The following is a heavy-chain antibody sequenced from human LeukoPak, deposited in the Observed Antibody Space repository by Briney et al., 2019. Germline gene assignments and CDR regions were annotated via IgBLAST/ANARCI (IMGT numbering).Heavy chain of an antibody. CDR1: GGTFSSYA. V-gene: IGHV1-69*13. CDR3: ARAPNYGDYEWFDP. D-gene: IGHD4-17*01. CDR2: IIPIFGTA. Sequence: SVKVSCKASGGTFSSYAISWVRQAPGQGLEWMGGIIPIFGTANYAQRFQGRVTITADESTSTAYMELSSLRSEDTAVYYCARAPNYGDYEWFDPWGQGTLVTVSS. J-gene: IGHJ5*02.